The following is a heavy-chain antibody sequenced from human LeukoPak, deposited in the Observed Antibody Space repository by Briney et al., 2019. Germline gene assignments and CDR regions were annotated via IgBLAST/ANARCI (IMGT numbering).Heavy chain of an antibody. Sequence: GGSLRLSCAASGFTFSSYDMHRVRQATGKGLEWVSAIGTAGDTYYPGSVKGRFTISRENAKNSLYLQMNSLRAGDTAVYYCARRGSYGGFDYWGQGTLVTVSS. V-gene: IGHV3-13*01. CDR1: GFTFSSYD. CDR3: ARRGSYGGFDY. D-gene: IGHD1-26*01. J-gene: IGHJ4*02. CDR2: IGTAGDT.